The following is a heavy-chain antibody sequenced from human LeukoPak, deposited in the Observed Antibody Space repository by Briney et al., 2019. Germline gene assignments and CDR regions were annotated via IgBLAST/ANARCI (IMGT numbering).Heavy chain of an antibody. CDR3: AKDRGYYDSGSYHYIDF. D-gene: IGHD3-10*01. J-gene: IGHJ4*02. CDR2: ISNSGGST. V-gene: IGHV3-23*01. CDR1: GFTFNIYA. Sequence: GGSLRLSCAASGFTFNIYAMGWARQAPGKGLEWVSVISNSGGSTYYPDSVKGRFTISRDNSKNTLYLQMNSLRAEDTAVYYCAKDRGYYDSGSYHYIDFWGQGTLVTVSS.